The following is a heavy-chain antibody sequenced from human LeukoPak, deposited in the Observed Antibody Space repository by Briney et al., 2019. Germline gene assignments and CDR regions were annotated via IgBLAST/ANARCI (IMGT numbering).Heavy chain of an antibody. V-gene: IGHV4-61*02. CDR3: ARAYYDSSGYYGEGLHAFDI. J-gene: IGHJ3*02. CDR1: GGSISSGSYY. Sequence: SETLSLTCTVSGGSISSGSYYWSWIRQPAGKGLEWIGRIYTSGSTNYNPSLKSRVTISVDTSKNQFSLKLSSVTAADTAVYYCARAYYDSSGYYGEGLHAFDIWGQGTMVTVSS. D-gene: IGHD3-22*01. CDR2: IYTSGST.